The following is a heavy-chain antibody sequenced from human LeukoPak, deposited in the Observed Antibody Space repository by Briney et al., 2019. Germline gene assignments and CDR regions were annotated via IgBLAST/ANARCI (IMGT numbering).Heavy chain of an antibody. CDR1: GFIVRSNH. CDR2: ISGRSTDI. D-gene: IGHD3-22*01. V-gene: IGHV3-21*06. J-gene: IGHJ4*02. Sequence: GGSLRLSCAAFGFIVRSNHINWVRQAPGKGLEWVSSISGRSTDIYYADSVKGRFTISRDNAKNSVFLQINNLRAEDTAIYYCARRGYYDSSGYDYWGQGTLVTVSS. CDR3: ARRGYYDSSGYDY.